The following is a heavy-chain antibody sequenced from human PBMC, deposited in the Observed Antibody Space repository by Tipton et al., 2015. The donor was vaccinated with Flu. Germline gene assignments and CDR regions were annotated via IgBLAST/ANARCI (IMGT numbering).Heavy chain of an antibody. CDR3: SISLNS. CDR2: INQGGSQR. J-gene: IGHJ5*02. CDR1: SFTFSDNW. V-gene: IGHV3-7*01. Sequence: SPRLSCTVSSFTFSDNWMDWVRQAPGKGLEWVANINQGGSQRYYVDSVKGRFTISRDNAKRSLYLQLDSLRAEDTGVYYCSISLNSWGQGTLVTVSS.